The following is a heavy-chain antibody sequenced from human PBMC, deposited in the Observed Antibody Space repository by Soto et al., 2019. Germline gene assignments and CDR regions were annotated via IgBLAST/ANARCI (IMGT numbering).Heavy chain of an antibody. CDR3: ARDGYSGHDYGD. Sequence: QVQLVQSGAEVKKPGSSVRVSCKASGGTFTNYTIGWVRQAPGQGLEWMGRIIPNRAQCAQKFQGRVTITVDKSTSTAYMDLNSLRSEDTAIYFCARDGYSGHDYGDWGQGTLVTVSS. CDR1: GGTFTNYT. V-gene: IGHV1-69*08. J-gene: IGHJ4*02. CDR2: IIPNRA. D-gene: IGHD5-12*01.